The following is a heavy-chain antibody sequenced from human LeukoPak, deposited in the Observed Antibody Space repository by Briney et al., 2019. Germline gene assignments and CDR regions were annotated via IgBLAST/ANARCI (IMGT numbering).Heavy chain of an antibody. CDR1: GYTFSDFG. Sequence: GASVTVSCKPSGYTFSDFGITWVRQAPGQGLEWMGWISGDSGQTNYAQKVQGRVTMTTDTSTSTAYMELRSLTSDDTAVYYCARAGATLTSHFDYWGQGTLVTVSS. D-gene: IGHD4-17*01. CDR3: ARAGATLTSHFDY. V-gene: IGHV1-18*01. J-gene: IGHJ4*02. CDR2: ISGDSGQT.